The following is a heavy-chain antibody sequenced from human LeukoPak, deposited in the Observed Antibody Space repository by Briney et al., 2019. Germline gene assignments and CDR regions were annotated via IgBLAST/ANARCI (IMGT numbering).Heavy chain of an antibody. CDR1: GYIFTSYY. V-gene: IGHV1-46*01. D-gene: IGHD5-24*01. CDR3: AREERVYYCYMDV. J-gene: IGHJ6*03. CDR2: INPGSGST. Sequence: GASVKVSCKASGYIFTSYYMHWVRQAPGQGLEWMAVINPGSGSTSYAQKFQVRLTVTRDTSTSTVYMELSSLTSEDTAVYYCAREERVYYCYMDVWGIGTTVTVSS.